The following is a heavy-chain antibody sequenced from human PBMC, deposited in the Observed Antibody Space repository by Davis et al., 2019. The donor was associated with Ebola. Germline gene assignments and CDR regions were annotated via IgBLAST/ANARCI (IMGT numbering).Heavy chain of an antibody. CDR1: GFTFSSYV. Sequence: GESLKISCAASGFTFSSYVMSWARQAPGKGLEWVSGITGGDGSTYYTDSVRGRFTISRDDSKNTLYLQMNSLRAEDTAEYYCIGSWRWGQGTLVTVSS. V-gene: IGHV3-23*01. J-gene: IGHJ4*02. CDR3: IGSWR. CDR2: ITGGDGST. D-gene: IGHD3-16*01.